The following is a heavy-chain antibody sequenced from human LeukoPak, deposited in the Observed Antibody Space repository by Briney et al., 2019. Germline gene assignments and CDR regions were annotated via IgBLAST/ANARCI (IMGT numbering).Heavy chain of an antibody. V-gene: IGHV3-49*04. Sequence: GGSLRLSCTASGFTFGDYAMSWVRQAPGKGLEWVGFIRSKAYGGTTEYAASVKGRFTISRDDSKSIAYLQMNSLTTEDTAVYYCTRERDYYDSSGYYYVRYFQHWGQGTLVTVSS. D-gene: IGHD3-22*01. CDR3: TRERDYYDSSGYYYVRYFQH. J-gene: IGHJ1*01. CDR1: GFTFGDYA. CDR2: IRSKAYGGTT.